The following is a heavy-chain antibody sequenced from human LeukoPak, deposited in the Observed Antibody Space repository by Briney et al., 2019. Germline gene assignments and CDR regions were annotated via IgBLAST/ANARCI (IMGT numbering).Heavy chain of an antibody. CDR2: ISAYNGNT. D-gene: IGHD2-15*01. J-gene: IGHJ3*02. CDR3: ARDPCSGGSCYSSADAFDI. V-gene: IGHV1-18*01. CDR1: GYTFTSYG. Sequence: ASVKVSCKASGYTFTSYGVSWVRQAPGQGLEWMGWISAYNGNTNYAQKLQGRVTMTTDTSTSTAYMELRSLRSDDTAVYYCARDPCSGGSCYSSADAFDIWGQGTMVTVSS.